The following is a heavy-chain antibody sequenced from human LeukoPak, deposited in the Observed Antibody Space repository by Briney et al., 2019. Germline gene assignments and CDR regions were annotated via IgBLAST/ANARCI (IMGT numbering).Heavy chain of an antibody. Sequence: GGSLRLSCAASGFTFSNYNMNWVRQAPGKGLEWVSSISSSSSYIYYADSVKGRFTISRDNAKNSLYLQMNSLRAEDTAVYYCARDPVPAAITYYYYGMDVWGQGTTVTVSS. CDR1: GFTFSNYN. CDR2: ISSSSSYI. V-gene: IGHV3-21*01. D-gene: IGHD2-2*02. CDR3: ARDPVPAAITYYYYGMDV. J-gene: IGHJ6*02.